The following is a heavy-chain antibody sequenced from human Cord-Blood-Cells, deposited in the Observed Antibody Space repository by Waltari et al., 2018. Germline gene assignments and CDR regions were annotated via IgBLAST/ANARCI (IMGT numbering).Heavy chain of an antibody. CDR3: ARTPNQYDFWSGYYFDY. J-gene: IGHJ4*02. Sequence: QVQLVQSGAEVKKPGSSVKVSCKASGGTFSSYAISWVRRAPGTGLEWKGGIIPIFGTANYAQKFQGRVTITADESTSTAYMELSSLRSEDTAVYYCARTPNQYDFWSGYYFDYWGQGTLVTVSS. CDR1: GGTFSSYA. D-gene: IGHD3-3*01. V-gene: IGHV1-69*01. CDR2: IIPIFGTA.